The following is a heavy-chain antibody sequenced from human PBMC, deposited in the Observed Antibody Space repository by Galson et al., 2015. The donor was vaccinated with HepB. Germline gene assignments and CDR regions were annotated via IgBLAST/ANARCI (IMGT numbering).Heavy chain of an antibody. V-gene: IGHV1-69*13. CDR2: IIPIFGTA. Sequence: SVKVSCKASGGTFSSYAISWVRQAPGQGLEWMGGIIPIFGTANYAQKFQGRVTITADESTSTAYMELSSLRSEDTAVYYCARETSLYSSSPGWFDPWGQGTLVTVSS. D-gene: IGHD6-6*01. CDR1: GGTFSSYA. CDR3: ARETSLYSSSPGWFDP. J-gene: IGHJ5*02.